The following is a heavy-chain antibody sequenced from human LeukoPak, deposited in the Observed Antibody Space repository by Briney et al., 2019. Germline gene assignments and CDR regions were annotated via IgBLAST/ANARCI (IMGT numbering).Heavy chain of an antibody. V-gene: IGHV4-59*01. D-gene: IGHD3-3*01. Sequence: SETLSLTCTVSGGSISSYYWSWIRQPPGKGLEWIGYIHYSGSTNYNPSLKSRVTISVDTSKNQFSLKLSSVTAADTAVYYCARGYDFWSGPDYWGQGTLVTVSS. CDR3: ARGYDFWSGPDY. J-gene: IGHJ4*02. CDR1: GGSISSYY. CDR2: IHYSGST.